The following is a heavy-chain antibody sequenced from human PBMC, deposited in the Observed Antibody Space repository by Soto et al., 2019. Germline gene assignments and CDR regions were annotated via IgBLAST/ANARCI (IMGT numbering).Heavy chain of an antibody. V-gene: IGHV4-30-2*01. J-gene: IGHJ6*02. CDR1: GGSISSGGYS. CDR3: ARAPSDSHDYGDYVLGYYGMDV. D-gene: IGHD4-17*01. CDR2: IYHSGST. Sequence: QLQLQESGSGLVKPSQTLSLTCAVSGGSISSGGYSWSWIRQPPGKGLEWIGYIYHSGSTYYNPSLKSRVTISVDRSKNQFSLKLSSVTAADTAVYYCARAPSDSHDYGDYVLGYYGMDVWGQVTTVTVSS.